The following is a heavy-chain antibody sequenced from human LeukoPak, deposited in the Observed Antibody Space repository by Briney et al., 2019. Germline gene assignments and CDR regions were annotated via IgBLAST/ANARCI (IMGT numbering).Heavy chain of an antibody. CDR1: GLTFSSYR. CDR3: ASYLTSIPSGMDV. D-gene: IGHD2/OR15-2a*01. J-gene: IGHJ6*02. V-gene: IGHV3-21*01. Sequence: GGSLRLSCAASGLTFSSYRMNWVRQAPGKGLEWVSSISSSGNYIYYADSVKGRFTISRDNGKNTLYLQMNSLRAEDTAVYYCASYLTSIPSGMDVWGQGATVTVSS. CDR2: ISSSGNYI.